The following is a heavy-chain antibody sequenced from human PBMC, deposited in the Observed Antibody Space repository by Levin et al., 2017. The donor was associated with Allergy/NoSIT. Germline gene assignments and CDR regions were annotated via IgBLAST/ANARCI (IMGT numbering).Heavy chain of an antibody. Sequence: VASVKVSCKASEYTFTGHYIHWVRQAPGQGPECMGWINLHSGGKTYAQKYEGRVSLTRDTSISTAYMELTGLTSDDTVVYFCARDQGGPNSRDDFDYWGQGTLVTVSS. J-gene: IGHJ4*02. D-gene: IGHD5-24*01. CDR1: EYTFTGHY. V-gene: IGHV1-2*02. CDR2: INLHSGGK. CDR3: ARDQGGPNSRDDFDY.